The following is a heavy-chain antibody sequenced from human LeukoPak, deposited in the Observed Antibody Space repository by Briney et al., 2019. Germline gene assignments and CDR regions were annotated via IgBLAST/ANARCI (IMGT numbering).Heavy chain of an antibody. CDR3: AREGPGHGYNPSIVDY. D-gene: IGHD5-24*01. CDR2: ISSSSSYI. CDR1: GFTFSSYS. Sequence: PGGSLRLSCAASGFTFSSYSMNWVRQAPGKGLEWVSSISSSSSYIYYADSVKGRFTISRDNAKNSLYLQMNSLRAEDTAVYYCAREGPGHGYNPSIVDYWGQGTLVTVSS. V-gene: IGHV3-21*01. J-gene: IGHJ4*02.